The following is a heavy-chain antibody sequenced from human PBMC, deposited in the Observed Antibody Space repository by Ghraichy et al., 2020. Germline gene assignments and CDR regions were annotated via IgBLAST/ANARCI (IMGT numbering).Heavy chain of an antibody. CDR3: ARKDFFNSGTYYIPFFDS. CDR1: GFTFSTYT. D-gene: IGHD3-10*01. CDR2: ISSSSGSI. J-gene: IGHJ4*02. Sequence: GGSLRLSCATSGFTFSTYTMGWVRQAPGKGLEWVSSISSSSGSIFYADSVKGRFTISRDNAKNSLYLQMNSLRDEDTAVYFCARKDFFNSGTYYIPFFDSWGQGTLVTVSS. V-gene: IGHV3-48*02.